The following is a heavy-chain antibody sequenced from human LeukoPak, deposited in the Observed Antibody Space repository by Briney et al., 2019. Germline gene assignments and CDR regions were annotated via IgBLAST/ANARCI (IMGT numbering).Heavy chain of an antibody. V-gene: IGHV3-7*01. Sequence: PGGSLRLSCAASGFTFTNYWMTWVRQAPGKGLEFVANINQDESVKNYDDSVKGRFTISRDNAENSLHLQMNSLRVEDTAVYYCARDPGSSAFDYWGQGTLVTVSS. CDR1: GFTFTNYW. D-gene: IGHD5/OR15-5a*01. CDR3: ARDPGSSAFDY. CDR2: INQDESVK. J-gene: IGHJ4*02.